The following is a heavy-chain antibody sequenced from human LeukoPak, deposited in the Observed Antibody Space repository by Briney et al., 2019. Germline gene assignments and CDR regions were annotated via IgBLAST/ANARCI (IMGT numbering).Heavy chain of an antibody. CDR1: GGSISSSSYY. CDR3: ARALRSYLSADY. D-gene: IGHD3-10*01. J-gene: IGHJ4*02. CDR2: IYYSGST. Sequence: SETLSLTCTVSGGSISSSSYYWGWIRQPPGKGLEWIGSIYYSGSTYYNPSLKSRVTISVDTSKNQFSLKLSSVTAADTAVYYCARALRSYLSADYWGQGTLVTVSS. V-gene: IGHV4-39*01.